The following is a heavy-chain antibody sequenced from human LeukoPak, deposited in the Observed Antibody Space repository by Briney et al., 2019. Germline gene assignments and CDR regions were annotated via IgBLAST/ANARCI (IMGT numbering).Heavy chain of an antibody. CDR2: INPSGGGT. CDR1: GYTFTLYY. Sequence: ASVKVSGKASGYTFTLYYIHWVRQAPGQGLEWMGVINPSGGGTSYEHKFKGRITITSDTSTSTVYMDLRSLRSENTAVYFCARDMLAVPSNWFDPWGQGTLVTVSS. CDR3: ARDMLAVPSNWFDP. D-gene: IGHD2-8*01. J-gene: IGHJ5*02. V-gene: IGHV1-46*01.